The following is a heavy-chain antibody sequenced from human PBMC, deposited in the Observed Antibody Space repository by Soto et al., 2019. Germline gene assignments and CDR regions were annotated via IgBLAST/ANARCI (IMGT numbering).Heavy chain of an antibody. CDR1: GFTVSSNY. CDR2: IYSGGST. Sequence: GGSLRLSCAASGFTVSSNYMSWVRQAPGKGLEWVSVIYSGGSTYYADSVKGRFTISRDNSKNTLYLQMNSLRAEDTAVYYCAKIAIAVAGEHDYWGQGTLVTVSS. CDR3: AKIAIAVAGEHDY. V-gene: IGHV3-66*01. D-gene: IGHD6-19*01. J-gene: IGHJ4*02.